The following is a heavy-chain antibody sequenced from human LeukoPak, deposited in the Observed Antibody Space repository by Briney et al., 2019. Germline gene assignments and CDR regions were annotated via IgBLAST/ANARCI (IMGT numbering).Heavy chain of an antibody. CDR1: RFTFSSYW. V-gene: IGHV3-74*01. Sequence: GVSLRLPCAASRFTFSSYWMHWVRQAPGKGLVCVSRINTDGSSTSYADSVKGRFTISRDNAKNTLYLKMNSLRAEDTAVYYCALTDYYYYYYMDVWGKGTTVTVSS. J-gene: IGHJ6*03. CDR2: INTDGSST. CDR3: ALTDYYYYYYMDV.